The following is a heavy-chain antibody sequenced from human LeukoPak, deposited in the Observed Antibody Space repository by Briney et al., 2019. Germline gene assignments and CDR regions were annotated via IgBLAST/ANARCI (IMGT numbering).Heavy chain of an antibody. CDR2: VYTSGST. V-gene: IGHV4-4*07. Sequence: SETLSLTCTVSGGSISGSYWSWIRQPPGKGLEWIGRVYTSGSTHYNPSLKTRLTMSVDTSKNQFSLKLSSVTAADTAVYYCARLITGTTTAFDIWGQGTMVTVSS. CDR1: GGSISGSY. CDR3: ARLITGTTTAFDI. D-gene: IGHD1-7*01. J-gene: IGHJ3*02.